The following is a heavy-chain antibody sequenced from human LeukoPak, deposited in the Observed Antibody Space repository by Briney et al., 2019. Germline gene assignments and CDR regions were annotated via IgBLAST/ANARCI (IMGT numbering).Heavy chain of an antibody. D-gene: IGHD3-10*01. CDR3: ARVGYYYGSGSYYFYYYMDV. V-gene: IGHV3-7*01. J-gene: IGHJ6*03. Sequence: GGSLRLSCAASGFTFSSYWMSWVRQAPGKGLEWVATIRQDGSQKYYVDSVKGRFTISRDNAKNSLYLQMNSLRAEDTAVYYCARVGYYYGSGSYYFYYYMDVWGKGTTVTISS. CDR1: GFTFSSYW. CDR2: IRQDGSQK.